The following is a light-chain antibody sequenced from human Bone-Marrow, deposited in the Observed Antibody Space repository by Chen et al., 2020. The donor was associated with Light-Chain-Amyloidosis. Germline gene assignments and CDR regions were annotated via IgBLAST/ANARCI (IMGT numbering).Light chain of an antibody. Sequence: SYVLTQPSSASVAPGQTATNACGGNNIGSTSVHWYQQTPGQAPLLVVYDDNDRPSGIPERLSGSNSGNTATLTISRVEAGDEADYYCQVWDRSSDRPVFGGGTKLTVL. V-gene: IGLV3-21*02. J-gene: IGLJ3*02. CDR3: QVWDRSSDRPV. CDR1: NIGSTS. CDR2: DDN.